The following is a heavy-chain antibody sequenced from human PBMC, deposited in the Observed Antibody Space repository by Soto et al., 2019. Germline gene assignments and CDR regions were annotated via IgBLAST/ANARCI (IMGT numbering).Heavy chain of an antibody. CDR2: INQDGSEK. D-gene: IGHD1-26*01. J-gene: IGHJ1*01. CDR3: ARELIVGPAEYFQH. CDR1: GFTFSSFW. Sequence: GGSLRLSCAVSGFTFSSFWRSWVRQTPGKGLEWVANINQDGSEKYYVDSVEGRFTISRDNAKNSLYLQMNSLRAEDTAVYYCARELIVGPAEYFQHWGQGTLVTVYS. V-gene: IGHV3-7*01.